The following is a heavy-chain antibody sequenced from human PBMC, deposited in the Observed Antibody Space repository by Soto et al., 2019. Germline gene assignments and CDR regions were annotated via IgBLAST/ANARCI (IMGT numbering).Heavy chain of an antibody. D-gene: IGHD3-9*01. CDR1: GGSISSGGYY. Sequence: QVQLQESGPGLVKPSQTLSLTCTVSGGSISSGGYYWSWIRQHPGKGLEWIGYIYYSGSTYYNPSLTSRVTISVDTSKNQFSLKLSSVTAADTAVYYCARDLRYFDWPPPRPPRDDAFDIWGQGTMVTVSS. CDR2: IYYSGST. J-gene: IGHJ3*02. CDR3: ARDLRYFDWPPPRPPRDDAFDI. V-gene: IGHV4-31*03.